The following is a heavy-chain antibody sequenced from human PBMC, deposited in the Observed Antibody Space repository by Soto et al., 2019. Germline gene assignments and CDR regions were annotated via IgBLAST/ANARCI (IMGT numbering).Heavy chain of an antibody. J-gene: IGHJ6*02. D-gene: IGHD3-10*01. CDR3: TRDSFRPDASGTYYYYGMEG. Sequence: EVQLVESGGGLVQPGGSLRLSCAASEFTFGNYWLHWVRQAPGTGLVWVSRLNPDGSQRAYADAVKGRLTISRDNAKKTLYLKLNSLRAEDTAVYYCTRDSFRPDASGTYYYYGMEGWGQGTTVTVSS. CDR1: EFTFGNYW. CDR2: LNPDGSQR. V-gene: IGHV3-74*01.